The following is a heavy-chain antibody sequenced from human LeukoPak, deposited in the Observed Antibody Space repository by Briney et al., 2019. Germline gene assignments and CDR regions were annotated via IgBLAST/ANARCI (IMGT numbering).Heavy chain of an antibody. J-gene: IGHJ4*02. CDR1: GGSISSGGYY. D-gene: IGHD4-23*01. CDR3: ARGDYGGNGLFDY. V-gene: IGHV4-30-2*01. CDR2: IYHSGST. Sequence: SETLSLTCTVSGGSISSGGYYWSWIRQPPGKGLEWIGYIYHSGSTYYNPSLKSRVTISVDRSKNQFSLKLSSVTAADTAVYYCARGDYGGNGLFDYWGQGTLVTVSS.